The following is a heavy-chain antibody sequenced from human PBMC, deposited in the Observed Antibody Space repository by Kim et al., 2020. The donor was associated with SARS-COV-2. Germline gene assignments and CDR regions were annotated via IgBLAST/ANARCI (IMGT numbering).Heavy chain of an antibody. CDR3: ARDSLLYRAFDI. V-gene: IGHV4-59*01. Sequence: SETLSLTCTVSGGSISSYYWSWIRQPPGKGLEWIGYIYYSGSTNYNPSLKSRVTISVDTSKNQFSLKLSSVTAADTAVYYCARDSLLYRAFDIWGQGTMVTVSS. CDR2: IYYSGST. D-gene: IGHD2-8*01. CDR1: GGSISSYY. J-gene: IGHJ3*02.